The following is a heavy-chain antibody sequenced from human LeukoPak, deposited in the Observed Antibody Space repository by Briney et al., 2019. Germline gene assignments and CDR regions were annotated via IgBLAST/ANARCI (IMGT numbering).Heavy chain of an antibody. CDR2: ISWNSGRI. CDR3: TKEGYSDGFDY. J-gene: IGHJ4*02. Sequence: GRSLRLSCAASGFTFDDYAMHWVRQAPGKGLEWVSGISWNSGRIGYVDSVKGRFTISRDNAKNSLYLQMNSLRAEDMALYYCTKEGYSDGFDYWGQGTLVTVSS. CDR1: GFTFDDYA. D-gene: IGHD1-1*01. V-gene: IGHV3-9*03.